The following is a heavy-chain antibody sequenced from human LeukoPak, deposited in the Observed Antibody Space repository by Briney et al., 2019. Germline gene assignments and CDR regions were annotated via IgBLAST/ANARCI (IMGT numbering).Heavy chain of an antibody. CDR2: VHYSGST. V-gene: IGHV4-59*12. J-gene: IGHJ3*02. CDR3: ARKSGATHAFDI. Sequence: SETLSLTCTVSGGSISSYYWSWIRQPPGKGLERIGYVHYSGSTNYNPSLKSRVTISVDKSNNQFSLKLSSVTAADTAVYYCARKSGATHAFDIWGQGTMVIVSS. D-gene: IGHD1-14*01. CDR1: GGSISSYY.